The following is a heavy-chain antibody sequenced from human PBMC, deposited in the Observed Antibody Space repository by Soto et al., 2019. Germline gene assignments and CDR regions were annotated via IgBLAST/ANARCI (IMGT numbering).Heavy chain of an antibody. V-gene: IGHV4-34*01. CDR3: ARAYGGNSGVFDY. CDR2: INHSGST. CDR1: GRSCRSYY. Sequence: SETLSLTCAVDGRSCRSYYWSCIRQPPGKGLEWIGEINHSGSTNYNPSLKSRVTISVDTSQNQFSLNLSSVTAADTAVYYCARAYGGNSGVFDYWGQGTLVTVSS. J-gene: IGHJ4*02. D-gene: IGHD4-17*01.